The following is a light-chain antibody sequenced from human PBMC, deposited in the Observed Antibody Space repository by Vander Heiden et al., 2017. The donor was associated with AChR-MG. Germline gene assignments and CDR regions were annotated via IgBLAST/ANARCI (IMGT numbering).Light chain of an antibody. CDR1: RGDSNCS. CDR3: QTRSSGIV. J-gene: IGLJ2*01. Sequence: LVLTRSPFASASLGASASRICSLSRGDSNCSIAWHQQQPEKGPRCLNKINSDGSHTRGDGIPYRCSGSSSGTARYISVSRIQADDDADYYLQTRSSGIVFGGGTKLTVL. CDR2: INSDGSH. V-gene: IGLV4-69*01.